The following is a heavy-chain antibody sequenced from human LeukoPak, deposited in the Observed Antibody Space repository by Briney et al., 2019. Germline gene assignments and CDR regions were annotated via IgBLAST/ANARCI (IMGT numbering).Heavy chain of an antibody. CDR2: INRDASVK. V-gene: IGHV3-7*01. CDR1: GFAFSSYW. CDR3: AADYSPQDCGIYYDAFDI. J-gene: IGHJ3*02. D-gene: IGHD2-21*01. Sequence: GGSLRLSCAASGFAFSSYWMTWVRQAPGKGLEWVANINRDASVKNYVDSVKGRFTVSRDNARRSLYLEMSSMRGEDSAVYYCAADYSPQDCGIYYDAFDIWGRGTMVTV.